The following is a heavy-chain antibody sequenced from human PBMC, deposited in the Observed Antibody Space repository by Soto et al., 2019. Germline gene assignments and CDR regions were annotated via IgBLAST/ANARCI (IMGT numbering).Heavy chain of an antibody. J-gene: IGHJ2*01. Sequence: QVQLVESGGGVVQPGRSLRLSCAASGFTFSRYGMHWVRQAPGKGLEWVAVISYDGSNKYYADSVKGRFTISRDNSKNTLYLQMNSLRAEDTAVYYCAKGYNSSWYVSYFDLWGRGTLVTVSS. D-gene: IGHD6-13*01. CDR2: ISYDGSNK. V-gene: IGHV3-30*18. CDR1: GFTFSRYG. CDR3: AKGYNSSWYVSYFDL.